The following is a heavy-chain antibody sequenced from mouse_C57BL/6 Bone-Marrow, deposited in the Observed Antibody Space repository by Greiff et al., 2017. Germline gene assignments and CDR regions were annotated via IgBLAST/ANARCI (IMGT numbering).Heavy chain of an antibody. J-gene: IGHJ2*01. CDR1: GYTFTSYW. CDR3: AREEYDGDYFDY. D-gene: IGHD2-12*01. Sequence: QVQLQQPGAELVKPGASVKLSCKASGYTFTSYWMHWVKQRPGQGLEWIGMIHPNSGSTNYNEKFKSKATLTVDKSSSTAYMQLSSLTSEDSAVYYCAREEYDGDYFDYWGQGTTLTVSS. V-gene: IGHV1-64*01. CDR2: IHPNSGST.